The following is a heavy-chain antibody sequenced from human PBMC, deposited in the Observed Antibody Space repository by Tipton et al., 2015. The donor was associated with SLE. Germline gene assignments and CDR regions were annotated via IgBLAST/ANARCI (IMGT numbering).Heavy chain of an antibody. J-gene: IGHJ4*02. D-gene: IGHD6-13*01. CDR2: IEPDGSEK. Sequence: SLRLSCAASGFTFETYSMSWVRQAPGKGLELVANIEPDGSEKSYVDSVKGRFTISRDNAKNSLYLQMNSLRDEDTAVYYCARQAGTYWGQGTLVTVSA. V-gene: IGHV3-7*01. CDR1: GFTFETYS. CDR3: ARQAGTY.